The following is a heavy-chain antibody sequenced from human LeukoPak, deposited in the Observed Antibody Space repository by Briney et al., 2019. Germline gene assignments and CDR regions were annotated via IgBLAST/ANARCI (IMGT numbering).Heavy chain of an antibody. CDR3: ARQGSFYYYYYMDV. CDR1: GDSVNGNTYY. V-gene: IGHV4-39*01. D-gene: IGHD3-10*01. CDR2: VYYSGTT. J-gene: IGHJ6*03. Sequence: SETLSLTCSVSGDSVNGNTYYWGWIRQSPGRGLEWIGNVYYSGTTYYNPSLESRVTISADTSRNQFSLRLNSVTVADTAIYYCARQGSFYYYYYMDVWGKGTTVTVSS.